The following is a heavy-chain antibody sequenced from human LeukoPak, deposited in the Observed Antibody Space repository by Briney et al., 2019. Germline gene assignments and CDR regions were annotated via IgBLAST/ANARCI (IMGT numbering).Heavy chain of an antibody. CDR3: ARDLGEGIYYYDSSGYYLA. J-gene: IGHJ5*02. CDR2: ISAYNGNT. CDR1: GYTFTSYG. V-gene: IGHV1-18*01. D-gene: IGHD3-22*01. Sequence: ASVKVSCKASGYTFTSYGISWVRQAPGQGLEWMGWISAYNGNTNYAQKLQGRVTMTTDTSTSTAYMELRSLRSDDTAVYYCARDLGEGIYYYDSSGYYLAWGQGTLATVSS.